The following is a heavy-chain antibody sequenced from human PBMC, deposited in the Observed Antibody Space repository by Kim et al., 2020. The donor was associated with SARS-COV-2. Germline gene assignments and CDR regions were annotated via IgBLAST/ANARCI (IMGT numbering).Heavy chain of an antibody. Sequence: GGSLRLSCAASGFTFSSYAMSWVRQAPGKGLEWVSAISGSGGSTYYADSVKGRFTISRDNSKNTLYLQMNSLRAEDTAVYYCAKEEPYSAYYYDSSQYFDYWGQGTLVTVSS. CDR1: GFTFSSYA. J-gene: IGHJ4*02. CDR2: ISGSGGST. D-gene: IGHD3-22*01. CDR3: AKEEPYSAYYYDSSQYFDY. V-gene: IGHV3-23*01.